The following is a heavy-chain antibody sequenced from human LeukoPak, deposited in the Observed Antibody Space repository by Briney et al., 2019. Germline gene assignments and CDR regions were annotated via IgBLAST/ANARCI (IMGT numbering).Heavy chain of an antibody. Sequence: KPSETLSLTWSVSDVSISSDYWSWLRQPPGKGLEWIAYMRDTVNTKDNPSFKSRLTLSADTSKNQFSLRLSSVTAADSAVYYCATIKRGNIYGYFDFWGQGILVTVSS. CDR1: DVSISSDY. CDR3: ATIKRGNIYGYFDF. J-gene: IGHJ4*02. D-gene: IGHD5-18*01. CDR2: MRDTVNT. V-gene: IGHV4-59*01.